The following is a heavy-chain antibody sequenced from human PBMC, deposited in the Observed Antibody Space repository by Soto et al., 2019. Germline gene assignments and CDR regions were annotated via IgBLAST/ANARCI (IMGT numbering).Heavy chain of an antibody. CDR2: IYYSGST. Sequence: SETLSLTCTVSGGSITSSSYYWSWIRQPPGKGLEWIGYIYYSGSTNYNPSLKSRVTISVDTSKNQFSLKLSSVTAADTAMYYCAREPRAWGQGTLVTVSS. V-gene: IGHV4-61*01. CDR3: AREPRA. J-gene: IGHJ5*02. CDR1: GGSITSSSYY.